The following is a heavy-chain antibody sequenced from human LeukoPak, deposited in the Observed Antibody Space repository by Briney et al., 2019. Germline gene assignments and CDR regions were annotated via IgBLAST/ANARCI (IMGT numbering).Heavy chain of an antibody. V-gene: IGHV4-59*01. Sequence: SETLSLTCTVSGGSISSYYWSWIRQPPGKGLEWIGYIYYSGSTNYNPSLKSRVTISVDTSKNQFPLKLSSVTAADTAVYYCARDPGGFYAFDIWGQGTMVTVSS. CDR3: ARDPGGFYAFDI. CDR1: GGSISSYY. J-gene: IGHJ3*02. D-gene: IGHD1-1*01. CDR2: IYYSGST.